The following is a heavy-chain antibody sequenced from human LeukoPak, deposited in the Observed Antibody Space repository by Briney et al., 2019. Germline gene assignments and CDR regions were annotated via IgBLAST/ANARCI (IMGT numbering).Heavy chain of an antibody. D-gene: IGHD2-2*01. J-gene: IGHJ4*02. CDR3: ARVGPRPFVVVPAAMPAGDY. V-gene: IGHV1-18*01. CDR1: GYTFTSYG. CDR2: ISAYNGNT. Sequence: ASVKVSCKASGYTFTSYGISWVRQAPGQGLEWMGWISAYNGNTNYAQKLQGRVTMTTDTSTSTAYMELRSLRSDDTAVYYCARVGPRPFVVVPAAMPAGDYWGQGTLVTVSS.